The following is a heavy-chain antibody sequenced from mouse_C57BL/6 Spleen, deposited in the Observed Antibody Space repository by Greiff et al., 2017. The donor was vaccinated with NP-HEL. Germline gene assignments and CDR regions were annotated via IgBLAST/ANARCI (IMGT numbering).Heavy chain of an antibody. CDR2: INPSTGGT. CDR1: GYSFTGYY. CDR3: ARGGDFDV. Sequence: EVQLQQPGPELVKPGASVKISCKASGYSFTGYYMNWVKQSPEQSLEWIGEINPSTGGTTYNQKFKAKATLTVDKSSSTAYMQLKSLTSEDSAVYYCARGGDFDVWGTGTTVTVSS. J-gene: IGHJ1*03. V-gene: IGHV1-42*01.